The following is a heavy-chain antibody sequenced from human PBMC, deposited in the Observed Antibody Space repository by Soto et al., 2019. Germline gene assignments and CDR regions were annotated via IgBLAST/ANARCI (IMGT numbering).Heavy chain of an antibody. CDR2: INAGNGNT. CDR3: ASYSQYSSSSYYYYYYMDV. CDR1: GYTFTSYA. Sequence: ASVKVSCKASGYTFTSYAVHWVRQAPGQRLEWMGWINAGNGNTKYSQKFQGRVTITRDTSASTAYMELSSLRSEDTAVYYCASYSQYSSSSYYYYYYMDVWGKGTTVTVSS. D-gene: IGHD6-6*01. V-gene: IGHV1-3*01. J-gene: IGHJ6*03.